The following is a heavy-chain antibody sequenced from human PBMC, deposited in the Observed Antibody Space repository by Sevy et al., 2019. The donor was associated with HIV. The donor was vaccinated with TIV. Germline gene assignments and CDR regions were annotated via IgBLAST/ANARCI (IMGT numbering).Heavy chain of an antibody. CDR1: GFTFSSYA. D-gene: IGHD6-19*01. CDR2: ISSNGGGT. V-gene: IGHV3-64*02. Sequence: LSLTCAASGFTFSSYAMHWVRQAPGRGLECVSGISSNGGGTYFADSVRGRFTISRDNSKNTLYLQMGSLRPEDMAVYYCARSSGWWEVDDAFDMWGQGTMVTVS. J-gene: IGHJ3*02. CDR3: ARSSGWWEVDDAFDM.